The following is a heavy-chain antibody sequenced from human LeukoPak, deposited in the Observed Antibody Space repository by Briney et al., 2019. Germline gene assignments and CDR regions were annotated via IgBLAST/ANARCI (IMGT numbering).Heavy chain of an antibody. CDR3: ARALSWTTESYYYMDA. V-gene: IGHV1-8*01. CDR2: MNPNSGNT. J-gene: IGHJ6*03. CDR1: GYTFTSYD. D-gene: IGHD3/OR15-3a*01. Sequence: ASVKVSCKASGYTFTSYDINWVRQATGQGLEWMGWMNPNSGNTGYAQKFQGRVIMTKNTSITTAYMDLNNLKSEDTAVYYCARALSWTTESYYYMDAWGKGTTVTVSS.